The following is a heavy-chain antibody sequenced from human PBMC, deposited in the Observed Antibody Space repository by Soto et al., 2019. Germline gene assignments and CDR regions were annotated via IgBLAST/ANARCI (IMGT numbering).Heavy chain of an antibody. CDR2: VYSSGRT. D-gene: IGHD1-7*01. CDR1: GVSITSGDYN. J-gene: IGHJ6*02. V-gene: IGHV4-30-4*01. Sequence: QVQLQESGPGLVKPSQTLSLTCTVSGVSITSGDYNWSWMRQAPGKGLEWIGFVYSSGRTYSNPSLESRLTMSADTSQNQFSLKVNSVTAADTAVHYCATLGITGTTSHYYYGMDVWGRGTTVTVSS. CDR3: ATLGITGTTSHYYYGMDV.